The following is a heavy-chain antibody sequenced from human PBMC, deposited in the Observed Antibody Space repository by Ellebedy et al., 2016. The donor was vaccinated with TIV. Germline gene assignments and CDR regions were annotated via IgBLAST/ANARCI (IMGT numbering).Heavy chain of an antibody. D-gene: IGHD3-10*01. J-gene: IGHJ6*02. CDR3: ARDLLLWFGELVDYYGMDV. Sequence: GESLKISCAASGFTFSSYAMHWVRQAPAKGLEWVSYITTSSDVMYYADSVKGRFTISRDNAKNSLYLQMNSLRAEDTAVYYCARDLLLWFGELVDYYGMDVWGQGTTVTVSS. V-gene: IGHV3-21*05. CDR1: GFTFSSYA. CDR2: ITTSSDVM.